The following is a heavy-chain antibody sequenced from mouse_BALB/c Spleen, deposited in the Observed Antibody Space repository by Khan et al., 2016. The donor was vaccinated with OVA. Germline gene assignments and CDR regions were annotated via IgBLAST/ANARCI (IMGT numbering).Heavy chain of an antibody. CDR3: TRPSYYGNPWFTY. D-gene: IGHD2-10*01. CDR2: ISSTGTYT. CDR1: GFAFNSYD. J-gene: IGHJ3*01. Sequence: EVQLVETGGGLVKPGGSLKLSCEVSGFAFNSYDMSWVRQTPEKRLEWVATISSTGTYTYYPDSVKGRFTISRDTARNTRYLQMSRLRSEDTALYYCTRPSYYGNPWFTYWGQGTLVTVSA. V-gene: IGHV5-9*02.